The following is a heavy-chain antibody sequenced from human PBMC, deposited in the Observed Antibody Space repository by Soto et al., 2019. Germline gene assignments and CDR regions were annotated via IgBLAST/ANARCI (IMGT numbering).Heavy chain of an antibody. D-gene: IGHD5-18*01. Sequence: SETLSLICTVSGGSISSYYWSWIRQPPGKGLEWIGYIYYSGSTNYNPSLKSRVTISVDTSKNQFSLKLSSVTAADTAVYYCARVGYSYGLNFDYWGQGTLVTVSS. CDR1: GGSISSYY. J-gene: IGHJ4*02. CDR2: IYYSGST. CDR3: ARVGYSYGLNFDY. V-gene: IGHV4-59*01.